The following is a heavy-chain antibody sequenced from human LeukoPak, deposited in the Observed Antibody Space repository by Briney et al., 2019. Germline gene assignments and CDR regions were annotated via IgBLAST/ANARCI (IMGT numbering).Heavy chain of an antibody. CDR2: IYYSGST. CDR1: GGSISSSSYY. CDR3: AREYVSGTPPHYFDY. Sequence: SETLSLTCTVSGGSISSSSYYWGWIRQPPGKGLEWIGSIYYSGSTYYNPSLKSRVTISVDTSKNQFSLKLSSVTAADTAVYYCAREYVSGTPPHYFDYWGQGTLVTVSS. D-gene: IGHD2-2*01. V-gene: IGHV4-39*07. J-gene: IGHJ4*02.